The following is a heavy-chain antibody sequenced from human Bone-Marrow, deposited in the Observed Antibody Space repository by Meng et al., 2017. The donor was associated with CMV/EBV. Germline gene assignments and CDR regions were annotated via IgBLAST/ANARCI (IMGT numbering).Heavy chain of an antibody. J-gene: IGHJ5*02. CDR1: GGSISSYY. CDR2: IYYSGST. Sequence: SETLSLTCTVSGGSISSYYWSWIRQPPGKGLEWIGYIYYSGSTNYNPSLKIRVTISVDTSKNQFSLKLSSVTAAETAVYYCAKDVHYYDSSGYLSWFDPWGQGTLVTVSS. CDR3: AKDVHYYDSSGYLSWFDP. D-gene: IGHD3-22*01. V-gene: IGHV4-59*01.